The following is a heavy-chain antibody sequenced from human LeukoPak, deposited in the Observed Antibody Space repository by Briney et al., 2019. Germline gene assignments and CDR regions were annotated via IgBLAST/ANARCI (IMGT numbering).Heavy chain of an antibody. CDR1: GGSISSYY. V-gene: IGHV3-48*02. J-gene: IGHJ4*02. D-gene: IGHD6-19*01. CDR2: ISSTSGTI. CDR3: AVTFHGEWLFRKSFDY. Sequence: ETLSLTCTVSGGSISSYYWSWVRQAPGKGLEWLSYISSTSGTIYYADSVKGRFTISRDNAKNSLYLQMNSLRDEDTAVYYCAVTFHGEWLFRKSFDYWGQGTLVTVSS.